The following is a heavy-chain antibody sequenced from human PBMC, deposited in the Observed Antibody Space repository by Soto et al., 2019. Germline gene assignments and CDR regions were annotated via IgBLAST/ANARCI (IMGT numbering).Heavy chain of an antibody. Sequence: EVQLVESGGGFVQPGGSLKLSCAASGFIFSDSALHWVRQASGKGLEWVGRIRRKAKNYATTYAASVEGRFAISRVDSKNTPYVQMNSLKTEDTALYSCTRGIDGWSGYPMYYLDYWGQGTLVTVSS. CDR1: GFIFSDSA. CDR3: TRGIDGWSGYPMYYLDY. V-gene: IGHV3-73*02. CDR2: IRRKAKNYAT. J-gene: IGHJ4*02. D-gene: IGHD3-3*01.